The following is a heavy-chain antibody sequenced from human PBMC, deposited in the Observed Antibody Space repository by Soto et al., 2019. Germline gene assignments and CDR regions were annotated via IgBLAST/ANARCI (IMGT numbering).Heavy chain of an antibody. CDR1: GFTFSSYS. D-gene: IGHD2-2*01. Sequence: EVQLVESGGGLVKPGGSLRLSCAASGFTFSSYSMNWVRQAPGKGLEWVSSISSSSSYIYYADSVKGRFTISRDNAKNSLYLQMNSLRAEDTAVYYCASNLGYCSSTSCYSSYYYGMDVWGQGTTVTVSS. CDR2: ISSSSSYI. V-gene: IGHV3-21*01. CDR3: ASNLGYCSSTSCYSSYYYGMDV. J-gene: IGHJ6*02.